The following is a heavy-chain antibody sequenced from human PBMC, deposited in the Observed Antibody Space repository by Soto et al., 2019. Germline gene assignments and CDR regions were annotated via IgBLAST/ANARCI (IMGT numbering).Heavy chain of an antibody. D-gene: IGHD2-8*01. CDR2: ITASSATI. Sequence: GGSLRLSCAASGFTFSAYSMNWGRQAPGKGLEWISYITASSATIYYADSVKGRFTISRDNAKNSLYLQMNSLREGDTAVYYCARDNGMAGSFDPWGQGTLVTVSS. V-gene: IGHV3-48*02. J-gene: IGHJ5*02. CDR3: ARDNGMAGSFDP. CDR1: GFTFSAYS.